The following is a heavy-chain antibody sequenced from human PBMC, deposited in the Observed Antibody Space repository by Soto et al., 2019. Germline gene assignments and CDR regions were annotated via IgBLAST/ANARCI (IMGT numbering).Heavy chain of an antibody. CDR3: AGSYSFSIFGVDLGRLYY. CDR1: GGSVSSGSYY. D-gene: IGHD3-3*01. CDR2: NYYSGST. Sequence: SETLSLTCTVSGGSVSSGSYYWSWIRQPPGKGLEWIGYNYYSGSTNYNPSLKSRVTISVDTSKNQFSLKLSSVTAADTAVYYCAGSYSFSIFGVDLGRLYYWGQGTPVPVSS. J-gene: IGHJ4*02. V-gene: IGHV4-61*01.